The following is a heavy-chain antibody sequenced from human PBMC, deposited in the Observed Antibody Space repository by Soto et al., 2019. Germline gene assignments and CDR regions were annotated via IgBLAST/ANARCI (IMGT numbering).Heavy chain of an antibody. CDR2: ISYDGTEK. CDR1: GYAFSTYW. J-gene: IGHJ6*02. V-gene: IGHV3-33*05. D-gene: IGHD3-10*02. CDR3: AYEKVRRGPGPMYAIDL. Sequence: GDLKLSCEATGYAFSTYWMHWVRQAPGKGREWVAAISYDGTEKYYAHSLQGRFTISRDNSINEPYLQVNSLRGEDTAVYYCAYEKVRRGPGPMYAIDLWGQGTTVTVSS.